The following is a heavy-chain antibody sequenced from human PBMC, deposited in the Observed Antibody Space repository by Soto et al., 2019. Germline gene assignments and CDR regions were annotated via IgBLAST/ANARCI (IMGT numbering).Heavy chain of an antibody. CDR3: ARGLRIPVVVPAAMSTPRFDY. CDR1: GGSFSGYY. V-gene: IGHV4-34*01. J-gene: IGHJ4*02. D-gene: IGHD2-2*01. Sequence: QVQLQQWGAGLLKPSETLSLTCAVYGGSFSGYYWSWIRQPPGKGLEWIGEINNSGSTNYNPSLKIRVTISVDTSKNQFSLKLSSVTAADTAVYYCARGLRIPVVVPAAMSTPRFDYWGQGTLVTVSS. CDR2: INNSGST.